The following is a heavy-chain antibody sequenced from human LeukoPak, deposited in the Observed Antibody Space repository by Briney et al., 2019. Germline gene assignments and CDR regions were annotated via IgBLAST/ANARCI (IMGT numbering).Heavy chain of an antibody. V-gene: IGHV1-18*01. D-gene: IGHD3-3*01. Sequence: ASVKVSCKASGYTFTSYVISCVRQAPGQGLEWMGWISAYNGNTNYAQKLQGRVTMTTDTSTSTAYMELRSLRSDDTAVYYCAREDVRFLEWLFWGQGTLVTVSS. CDR1: GYTFTSYV. CDR2: ISAYNGNT. CDR3: AREDVRFLEWLF. J-gene: IGHJ4*02.